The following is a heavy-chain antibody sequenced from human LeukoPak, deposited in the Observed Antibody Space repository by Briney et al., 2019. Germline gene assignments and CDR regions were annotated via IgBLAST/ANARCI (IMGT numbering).Heavy chain of an antibody. D-gene: IGHD3-22*01. V-gene: IGHV3-23*01. CDR1: GFSVSSFA. CDR2: ISGYGYNT. J-gene: IGHJ4*02. CDR3: AKMGPGAYYYDSSDFDF. Sequence: GGSLRLSCAVSGFSVSSFAMSWVRQAPEKGLEWVSAISGYGYNTYYADSVQGRFTISRDNSKNTLYLQMNSLRAEDTAVYYCAKMGPGAYYYDSSDFDFWGQGTLVTVSS.